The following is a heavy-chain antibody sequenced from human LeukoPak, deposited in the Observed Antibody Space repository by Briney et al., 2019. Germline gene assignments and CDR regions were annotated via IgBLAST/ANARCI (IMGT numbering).Heavy chain of an antibody. CDR3: ARHGRRSSWANYYYYYYMDV. D-gene: IGHD6-13*01. CDR1: GYSFTSYW. CDR2: IYPGDSDT. V-gene: IGHV5-51*01. J-gene: IGHJ6*03. Sequence: GESLKISCKGSGYSFTSYWIGWVRQMPGKGLEWMGIIYPGDSDTRYSPSFQGQVTISADKSISTAYLQWSGLKASDTAMYYCARHGRRSSWANYYYYYYMDVWGKGTTVTVSS.